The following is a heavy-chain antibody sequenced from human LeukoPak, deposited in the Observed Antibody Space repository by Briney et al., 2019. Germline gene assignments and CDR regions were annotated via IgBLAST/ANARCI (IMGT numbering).Heavy chain of an antibody. Sequence: GGSLRLSCAASGFTFSSYAMSWVRQAPGKGLEWVSAISGSGGSTYYADSVKGRFTISRDNSKNTLYLQMNSLRAEDTAVYYCAKASMVRGVNYWFDPWGQGTLVTVSS. CDR2: ISGSGGST. V-gene: IGHV3-23*01. J-gene: IGHJ5*02. CDR1: GFTFSSYA. CDR3: AKASMVRGVNYWFDP. D-gene: IGHD3-10*01.